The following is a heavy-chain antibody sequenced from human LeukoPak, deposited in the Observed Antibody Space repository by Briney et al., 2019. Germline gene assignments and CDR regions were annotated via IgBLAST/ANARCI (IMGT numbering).Heavy chain of an antibody. J-gene: IGHJ6*02. Sequence: GGSLRLSCAASGFTFSSYGMHWVRQAPGKGLEWVAVISYDGSNKYYADSVKGRFTISRDNSKNTLYLQMNSLRAEDTAVYYCAKDPLCSGGSCYSFYYYYGMDVWGQGTTVTVSS. CDR2: ISYDGSNK. CDR3: AKDPLCSGGSCYSFYYYYGMDV. D-gene: IGHD2-15*01. V-gene: IGHV3-30*18. CDR1: GFTFSSYG.